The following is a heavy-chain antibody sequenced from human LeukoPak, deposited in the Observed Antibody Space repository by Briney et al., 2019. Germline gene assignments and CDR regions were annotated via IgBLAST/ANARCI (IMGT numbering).Heavy chain of an antibody. J-gene: IGHJ5*02. CDR2: INAGNGNT. CDR1: GYTFTSYA. V-gene: IGHV1-3*01. D-gene: IGHD3-10*01. CDR3: ARDLEPYYYGSGSYS. Sequence: ASVKVSCKASGYTFTSYAMHWVRQAPGQRLEWMGWINAGNGNTKYSQKFQGRVTITRDTSASTAYMELRSLRSDDTAVYDCARDLEPYYYGSGSYSWGQGTLVTVSS.